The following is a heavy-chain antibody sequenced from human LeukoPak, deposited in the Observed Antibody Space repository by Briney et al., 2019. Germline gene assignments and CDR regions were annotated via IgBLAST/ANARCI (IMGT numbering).Heavy chain of an antibody. CDR2: IYYSGST. CDR1: GGSISSYY. CDR3: ARVRKGVDP. V-gene: IGHV4-59*01. Sequence: SETLSPTCTVSGGSISSYYWSWIRQPPGKGLEWIGYIYYSGSTNYNPSLKSRVTISVDTSKNQFSLKLSSVTAADTAVYYCARVRKGVDPWGQGTLVTVSS. J-gene: IGHJ5*02. D-gene: IGHD1-26*01.